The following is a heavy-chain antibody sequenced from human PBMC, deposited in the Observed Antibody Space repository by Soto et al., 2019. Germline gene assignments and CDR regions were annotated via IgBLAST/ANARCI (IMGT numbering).Heavy chain of an antibody. D-gene: IGHD2-15*01. CDR1: GFTFSSYA. J-gene: IGHJ6*02. Sequence: GGSLRLSCAASGFTFSSYAMSWVRQAPGKGLEWVSAISGSGGSTYYADSVKGRFTISRDNSKNTLYLQMNSLRAEDTAVYYCAKVVAATLYYYYGMDVWGQGTTVPVSS. CDR2: ISGSGGST. CDR3: AKVVAATLYYYYGMDV. V-gene: IGHV3-23*01.